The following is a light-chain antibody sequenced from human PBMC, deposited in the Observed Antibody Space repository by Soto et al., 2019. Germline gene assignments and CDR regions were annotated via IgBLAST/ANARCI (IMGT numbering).Light chain of an antibody. J-gene: IGLJ2*01. CDR3: AVWDNNLSAVV. CDR2: DTY. V-gene: IGLV1-51*01. CDR1: NSNIGNNY. Sequence: QSVLTQPPSVSAAPGQKVTISCSGSNSNIGNNYVSWYQQLPGAAPKLLIYDTYKRPSGIPDRFSGSKSGASATLDIAGIQTGDEADYYCAVWDNNLSAVVFGGGTKLTVL.